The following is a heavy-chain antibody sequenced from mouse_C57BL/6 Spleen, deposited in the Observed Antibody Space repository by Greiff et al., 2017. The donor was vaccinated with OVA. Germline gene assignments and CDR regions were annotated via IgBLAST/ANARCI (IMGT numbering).Heavy chain of an antibody. CDR1: GFSLTSYG. CDR2: IWSDGST. Sequence: VKLMESGPGLVAPSQSLSITCTVSGFSLTSYGVHWVRQPPGKGLAWLVVIWSDGSTTYNSALKSRLSISKDNSKSQVFLKMNSLQTDDTAMYYCARHDYDYLYAMDYWGQGTSVTVSS. J-gene: IGHJ4*01. V-gene: IGHV2-6-1*01. CDR3: ARHDYDYLYAMDY. D-gene: IGHD2-4*01.